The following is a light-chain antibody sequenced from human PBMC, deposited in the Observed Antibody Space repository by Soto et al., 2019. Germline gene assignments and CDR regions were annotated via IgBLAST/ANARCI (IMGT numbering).Light chain of an antibody. CDR2: NTS. Sequence: QAVVTQEPSLTVSPGGPVTLTCGSSTGSVTSSHFPYWIQQKPGQAPRTMICNTSNKQSWTPARFSGSLLGGKAALTLSGAQPEDEAEYYCLLAYSGARIFGGGTKLTVL. CDR3: LLAYSGARI. CDR1: TGSVTSSHF. V-gene: IGLV7-46*01. J-gene: IGLJ2*01.